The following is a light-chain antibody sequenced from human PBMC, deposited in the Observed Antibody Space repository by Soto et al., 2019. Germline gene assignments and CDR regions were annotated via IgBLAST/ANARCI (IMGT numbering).Light chain of an antibody. J-gene: IGKJ1*01. CDR2: AAS. Sequence: EIVLTQSPGTLSLSPGERATLSCRASQRVSSSYLAWYQQKVGQARRLLIYAASSRATGVPDRFSGSGSETDFNLAISSLQPEDFAVYYCQQYGTSPPWTFGQGTKVEV. CDR1: QRVSSSY. V-gene: IGKV3-20*01. CDR3: QQYGTSPPWT.